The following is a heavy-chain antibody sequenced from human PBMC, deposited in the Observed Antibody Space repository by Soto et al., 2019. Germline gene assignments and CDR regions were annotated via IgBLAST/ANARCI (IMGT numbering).Heavy chain of an antibody. V-gene: IGHV4-59*01. CDR2: IYYSGST. J-gene: IGHJ4*02. D-gene: IGHD6-13*01. Sequence: SETLPLTSTFSGGSIRSYYWIWIRQPPGKGLEWIGYIYYSGSTNYNPSLKSRVTISVDTSKNQFSLKLSSVTAAVTAVYYCARDLKGSTCYDYWGQGTLVTVS. CDR3: ARDLKGSTCYDY. CDR1: GGSIRSYY.